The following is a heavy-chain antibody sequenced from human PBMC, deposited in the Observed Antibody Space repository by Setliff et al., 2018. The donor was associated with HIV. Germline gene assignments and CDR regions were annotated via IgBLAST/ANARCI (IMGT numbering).Heavy chain of an antibody. CDR1: QNSFSDDY. CDR2: IRLPRGGT. CDR3: VTSPGSFLAQDATEAGDA. D-gene: IGHD6-13*01. V-gene: IGHV1-2*02. J-gene: IGHJ5*02. Sequence: ASVKVSCKASQNSFSDDYMNWVRQAPGQGPEWMGWIRLPRGGTKYAQKFQGRVSLTWDTSISTGYMELRRLRSDDTAIYYCVTSPGSFLAQDATEAGDAWGQGSLVTVS.